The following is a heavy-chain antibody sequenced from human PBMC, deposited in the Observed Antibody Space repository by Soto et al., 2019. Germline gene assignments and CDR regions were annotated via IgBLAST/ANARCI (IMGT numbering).Heavy chain of an antibody. Sequence: EVQLVETGGGLIQPGGSLRLSCAASGFSVSSYYMTWVRQAPGKGLEWVSIMYSGGNTYYADSVKGRFTISRDNSKNTLYLQMNSLRAEDTAVYYCARGLVSYGMDVWGQGTTVTVSS. CDR2: MYSGGNT. D-gene: IGHD6-6*01. J-gene: IGHJ6*02. CDR3: ARGLVSYGMDV. V-gene: IGHV3-53*02. CDR1: GFSVSSYY.